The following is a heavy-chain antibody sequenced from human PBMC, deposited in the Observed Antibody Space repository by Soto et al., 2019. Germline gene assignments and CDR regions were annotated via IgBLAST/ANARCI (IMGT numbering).Heavy chain of an antibody. CDR3: AKDRLGYDFLVDV. CDR2: ISGSGGST. Sequence: GGSLRLSCSASGFTFSDYAMHWVRQPPGKGLEWVSAISGSGGSTYYADSVKGRFTISRDNSKNTLYLQMNNLRAEDTAVYYCAKDRLGYDFLVDVWGQGTTVTVSS. V-gene: IGHV3-23*01. CDR1: GFTFSDYA. D-gene: IGHD3-3*01. J-gene: IGHJ6*02.